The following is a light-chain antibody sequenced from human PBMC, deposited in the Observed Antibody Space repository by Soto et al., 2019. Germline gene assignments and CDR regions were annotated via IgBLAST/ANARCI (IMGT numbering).Light chain of an antibody. CDR2: DSS. Sequence: EIVLTQSPATLSLSPGERATLSCRASQSVSSYLAWYQQKPGQAPRLLIDDSSNRADGIPARFSGSGSGTDFTLTISSLEPEDFAVYYCQQRSNWPRTFGQGTKVEIK. CDR1: QSVSSY. J-gene: IGKJ1*01. V-gene: IGKV3-11*01. CDR3: QQRSNWPRT.